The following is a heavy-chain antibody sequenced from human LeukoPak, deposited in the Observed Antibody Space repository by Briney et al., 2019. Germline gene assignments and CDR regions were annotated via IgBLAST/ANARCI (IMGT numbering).Heavy chain of an antibody. V-gene: IGHV3-48*01. CDR3: ARDSPLRPKYYFDY. CDR2: ISSRSRTI. J-gene: IGHJ4*02. CDR1: GFTFSSYS. Sequence: PGGSLRLSCAASGFTFSSYSMNWVRQAPGKGLEWVSYISSRSRTIYYADSVKGRFTISRDNPNNTLYVQMSSLRVEDTAVYYCARDSPLRPKYYFDYWGQGTLVTVSS.